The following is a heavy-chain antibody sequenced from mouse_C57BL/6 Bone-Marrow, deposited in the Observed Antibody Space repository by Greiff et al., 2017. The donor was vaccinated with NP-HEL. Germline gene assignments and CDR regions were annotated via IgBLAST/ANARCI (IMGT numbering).Heavy chain of an antibody. Sequence: QVQLQQSGAELVRPGASVTLSCKASGYTFTDYEMHWVKQTPVHGLEWIGAIDPETGGTAYNQKFKGKAILTADKSSSTAYMELRSLTSEDSAVYYCTRRDYYGRCFDYLGQGTTLTVSS. CDR2: IDPETGGT. J-gene: IGHJ2*01. CDR1: GYTFTDYE. D-gene: IGHD1-1*01. V-gene: IGHV1-15*01. CDR3: TRRDYYGRCFDY.